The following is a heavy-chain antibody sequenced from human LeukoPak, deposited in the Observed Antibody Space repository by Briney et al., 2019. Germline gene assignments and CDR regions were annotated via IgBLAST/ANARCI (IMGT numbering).Heavy chain of an antibody. Sequence: LPGGSLRLSCVASGFTFSNYWMNWVRQAPGKGLEWVANIKRDGSEKYYVDSVKGRFTISRDNAKNSLYLQMNSLRAEDTAVYYCARERKSVAGTFDYWGQGTLVTVSS. D-gene: IGHD6-19*01. CDR1: GFTFSNYW. J-gene: IGHJ4*02. CDR2: IKRDGSEK. CDR3: ARERKSVAGTFDY. V-gene: IGHV3-7*03.